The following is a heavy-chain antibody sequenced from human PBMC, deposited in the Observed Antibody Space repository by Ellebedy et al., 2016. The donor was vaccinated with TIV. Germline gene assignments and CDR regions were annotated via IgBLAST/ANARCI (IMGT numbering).Heavy chain of an antibody. D-gene: IGHD4-23*01. CDR1: GFTFSSYA. CDR3: GTLSRWSTSY. J-gene: IGHJ4*02. V-gene: IGHV3-66*01. Sequence: GESLKISCAASGFTFSSYAMHWVRQAPGKGLEWVSLIFGGGNTFYADSVKDRFTISRDNSKNTVYLEINSLRAEDTAVYYCGTLSRWSTSYWGQGTLVIVSS. CDR2: IFGGGNT.